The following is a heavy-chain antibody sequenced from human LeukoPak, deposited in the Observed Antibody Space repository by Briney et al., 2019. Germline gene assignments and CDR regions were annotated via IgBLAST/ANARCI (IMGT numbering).Heavy chain of an antibody. CDR1: GYTFTGYY. CDR2: INPNSGGT. D-gene: IGHD5-18*01. CDR3: ARALQLWSAEFDY. Sequence: ASVKVCCKASGYTFTGYYMHWVRQAPGQGLEWMGWINPNSGGTNYAQKFQGRVTMTRDTSISTAYMELSRLRSDDTAVYYCARALQLWSAEFDYWGQGTLVTVSS. J-gene: IGHJ4*02. V-gene: IGHV1-2*02.